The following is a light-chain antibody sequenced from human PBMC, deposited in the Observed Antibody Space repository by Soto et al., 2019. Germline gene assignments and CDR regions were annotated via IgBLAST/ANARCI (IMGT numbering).Light chain of an antibody. CDR2: DVT. CDR1: SSDVGAYNY. CDR3: ASYARSSTVL. V-gene: IGLV2-14*03. J-gene: IGLJ2*01. Sequence: QSALTQPASVSGSPGQSITISCTGTSSDVGAYNYVSWYQQHPGKAPKVMIYDVTNRTSGVSNRFSGSKSGNTASLTISWIKAEAVADYYCASYARSSTVLFGGGTKVTVL.